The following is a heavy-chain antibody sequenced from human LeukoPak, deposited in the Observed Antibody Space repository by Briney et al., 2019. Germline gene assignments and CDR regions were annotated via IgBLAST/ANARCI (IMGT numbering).Heavy chain of an antibody. V-gene: IGHV3-48*03. D-gene: IGHD3-9*01. J-gene: IGHJ4*02. CDR2: IGSSGSLI. CDR3: ARDFEF. CDR1: GFTFNSYE. Sequence: GGSLRLSCAASGFTFNSYELNWVRQAPGQGLEWISYIGSSGSLIYYADSVKGRFTISRDNAKNLLYLQVNSLRAEDTAVYYCARDFEFWGQGTLVTVSS.